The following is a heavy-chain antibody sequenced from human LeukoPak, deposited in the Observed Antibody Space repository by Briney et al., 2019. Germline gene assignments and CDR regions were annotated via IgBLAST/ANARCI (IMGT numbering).Heavy chain of an antibody. Sequence: PGGSLRLSCAASGFTFSDYYMSWIRQAPGKGLEWVSYISSSGSTIYYADSVKGRFTISRDNAKNSLYLQMNSLRAEDTAVYYCAREYSSSPSPLDYWGQGTLVTVSS. CDR1: GFTFSDYY. V-gene: IGHV3-11*04. CDR2: ISSSGSTI. D-gene: IGHD6-6*01. CDR3: AREYSSSPSPLDY. J-gene: IGHJ4*02.